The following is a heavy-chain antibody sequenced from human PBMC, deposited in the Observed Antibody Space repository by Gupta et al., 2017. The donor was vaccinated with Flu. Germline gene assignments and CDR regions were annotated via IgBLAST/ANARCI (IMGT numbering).Heavy chain of an antibody. CDR3: ARAQVVKPKFYYYMNV. Sequence: QVRLEQSGTEVKKNGASVKVSCNTPGYSFTTYGVHWVRQAPGQRLEWMGWIDGGTGYTRYSQRFQARLTITSDTSANTVYMDLSGLRPEDTAVYYCARAQVVKPKFYYYMNVWGKGTTVTVSS. CDR1: GYSFTTYG. J-gene: IGHJ6*03. V-gene: IGHV1-3*01. CDR2: IDGGTGYT. D-gene: IGHD4-23*01.